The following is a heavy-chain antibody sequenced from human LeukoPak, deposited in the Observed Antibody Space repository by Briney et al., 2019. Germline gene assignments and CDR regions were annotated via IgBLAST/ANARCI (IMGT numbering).Heavy chain of an antibody. D-gene: IGHD3-10*01. CDR2: INHSGST. V-gene: IGHV4-34*01. CDR3: ARGPVRGRYFDL. Sequence: SETLSLTCTVYGGSFSGYYWSWIRQHPGKGLEWIGEINHSGSTNYNPSLKSRVTISVDTSKNQFSLKLSSVTAADTAVYYCARGPVRGRYFDLWGRGTLVTVSS. CDR1: GGSFSGYY. J-gene: IGHJ2*01.